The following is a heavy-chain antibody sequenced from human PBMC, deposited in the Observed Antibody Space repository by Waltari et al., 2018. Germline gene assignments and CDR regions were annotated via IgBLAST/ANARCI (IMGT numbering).Heavy chain of an antibody. D-gene: IGHD3-10*01. J-gene: IGHJ4*02. V-gene: IGHV1-18*01. CDR1: GYTFSNYG. CDR3: APLPGGSGQTFDY. Sequence: QVQLVQSGTEVKKPGASVKVSCKASGYTFSNYGVSWVRQAPGQGLEWVGWIAAYNGNTHSAPQRQGRVTMTTDTSTTTAYMELSSLTSGDTAVYYCAPLPGGSGQTFDYWGQGTLVTVSS. CDR2: IAAYNGNT.